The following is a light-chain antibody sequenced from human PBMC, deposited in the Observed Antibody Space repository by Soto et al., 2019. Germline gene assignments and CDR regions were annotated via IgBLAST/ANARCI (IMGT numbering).Light chain of an antibody. V-gene: IGLV2-8*01. CDR3: SSYAGRDISV. CDR2: EVT. J-gene: IGLJ3*02. CDR1: SVDINY. Sequence: QSALTQPPSASGSRGQSVTISCTGTSVDINYVSWFQQHPGKAPKLIICEVTKRPSGVPDRFSGSKSGNTASLTVSGLHDDDEADYYCSSYAGRDISVFGGRTKLTVL.